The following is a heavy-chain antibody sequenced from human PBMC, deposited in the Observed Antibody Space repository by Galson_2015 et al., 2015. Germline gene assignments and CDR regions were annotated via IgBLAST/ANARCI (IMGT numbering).Heavy chain of an antibody. J-gene: IGHJ5*02. CDR3: ARATQITSFGVFRKDSAPPGQKWFDP. CDR2: ISSSGSTI. Sequence: LRLSCAASGFTFSSYEMNWVRQAPGKGLEWVSYISSSGSTIYYADSVKGRFTISRDNAKNSLYLQVNSLRAEDTALYYCARATQITSFGVFRKDSAPPGQKWFDPWGQGTLVTVSS. V-gene: IGHV3-48*03. CDR1: GFTFSSYE. D-gene: IGHD3-3*01.